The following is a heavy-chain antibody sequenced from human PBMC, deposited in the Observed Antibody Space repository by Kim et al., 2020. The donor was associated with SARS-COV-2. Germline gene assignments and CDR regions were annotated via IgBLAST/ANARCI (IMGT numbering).Heavy chain of an antibody. CDR3: ANFERYYYGSGSPENWFDP. V-gene: IGHV1-69*02. D-gene: IGHD3-10*01. Sequence: SVKVSCKASGGTFSSYTISWVRQAPGQGLEWMGRIIPILGIANYAQKFQGRVTITADKSTSTAYMELSSLRSEDTAVYYCANFERYYYGSGSPENWFDPWGQGTLVTVSS. CDR2: IIPILGIA. J-gene: IGHJ5*02. CDR1: GGTFSSYT.